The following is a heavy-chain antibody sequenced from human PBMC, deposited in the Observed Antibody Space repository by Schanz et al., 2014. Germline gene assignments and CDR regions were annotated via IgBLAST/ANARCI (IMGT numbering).Heavy chain of an antibody. CDR2: ISSGGTTT. J-gene: IGHJ4*02. CDR1: GFIFSDYY. Sequence: VQLVESGGGWVQPGGSLRLSCAASGFIFSDYYMAWIRQAPGKGPEYVSYISSGGTTTYHSDSVKGRFTISRDNAKSSLYLQMNSLRVEDTAVYYCAASSGWHPSTDYWGQGTLVTVSS. D-gene: IGHD6-19*01. CDR3: AASSGWHPSTDY. V-gene: IGHV3-11*01.